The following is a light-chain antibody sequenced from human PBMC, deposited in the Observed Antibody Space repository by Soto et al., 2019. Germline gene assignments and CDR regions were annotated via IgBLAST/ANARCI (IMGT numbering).Light chain of an antibody. CDR3: QQYGSSPRT. J-gene: IGKJ1*01. CDR2: GAS. Sequence: EIVMTQSPATLSVSPGERATLSCRASQSVSSSYLAWYQQKPGQAPRLLIYGASSRATGIQDRFSGSGSGTDFTLTIRRLEPEDFAVYYCQQYGSSPRTFGQGTKVDNK. V-gene: IGKV3-20*01. CDR1: QSVSSSY.